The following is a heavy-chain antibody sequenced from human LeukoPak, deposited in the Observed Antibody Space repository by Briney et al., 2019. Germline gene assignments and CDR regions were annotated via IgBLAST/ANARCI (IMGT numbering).Heavy chain of an antibody. CDR1: GGSISISNYY. Sequence: SETLSLTCTVSGGSISISNYYWGWIRQPPGRGLEWIGSISYSGTYYNPSLKSRLTISVDTSKNHFSLNLRSVTAADTAVYYCAKDCFRWAFDYWGPGTLVTVSS. V-gene: IGHV4-39*01. D-gene: IGHD2-21*01. J-gene: IGHJ4*02. CDR3: AKDCFRWAFDY. CDR2: ISYSGT.